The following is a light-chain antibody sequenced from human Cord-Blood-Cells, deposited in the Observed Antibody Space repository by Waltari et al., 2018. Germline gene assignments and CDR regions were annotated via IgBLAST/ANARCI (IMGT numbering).Light chain of an antibody. Sequence: ETVMNKSPATLSASPGERATLPCRASQSVSSNLAWYQQKPGQAPRLLIYGASTRATGIPARFSGSGSGTEFTLTISSLQSEDFAVYYCQQYNNWPLTFGGGTKVEIK. J-gene: IGKJ4*01. CDR3: QQYNNWPLT. CDR2: GAS. V-gene: IGKV3-15*01. CDR1: QSVSSN.